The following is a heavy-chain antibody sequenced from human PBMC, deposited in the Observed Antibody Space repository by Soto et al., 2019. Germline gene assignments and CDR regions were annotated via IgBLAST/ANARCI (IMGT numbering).Heavy chain of an antibody. V-gene: IGHV4-59*01. CDR1: GGSISSYY. CDR3: SRGGVPEGRVYYSNWFDA. D-gene: IGHD3-10*01. Sequence: SETLSLTCTVSGGSISSYYWSWIRQPPGKGLEWIGYIYYSGSTTYNPSLKSRVTISVDTTKNQILQKLSSVTAADTAVYYYSRGGVPEGRVYYSNWFDAWGQGTMVTVSS. J-gene: IGHJ5*02. CDR2: IYYSGST.